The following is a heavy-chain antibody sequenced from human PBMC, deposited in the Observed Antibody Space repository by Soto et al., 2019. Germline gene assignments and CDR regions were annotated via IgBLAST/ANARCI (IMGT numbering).Heavy chain of an antibody. CDR2: ISGSGGST. J-gene: IGHJ4*02. V-gene: IGHV3-23*01. D-gene: IGHD3-3*01. Sequence: QLGGPLRLSCAASGFTFSSYAMSWVRQAPGKGLEWVSAISGSGGSTYYADSVKGRFTISRDNSKNTLYLQMNSLRAEDTAVYYCAKGGGVVIIFSYFDYWGQGTLVTVSS. CDR3: AKGGGVVIIFSYFDY. CDR1: GFTFSSYA.